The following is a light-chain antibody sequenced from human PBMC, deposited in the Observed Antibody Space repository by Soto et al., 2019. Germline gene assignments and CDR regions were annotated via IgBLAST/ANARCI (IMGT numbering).Light chain of an antibody. CDR2: DVS. V-gene: IGLV2-14*01. CDR1: SSDVGGYNY. CDR3: SSYTSTNTLV. J-gene: IGLJ2*01. Sequence: QPVLTQPASVSGSPGQSITISCTGTSSDVGGYNYVSWYQQNPGKAPKLMIYDVSKRPSGVSNRFSGSKSANTASLTISGLQAEDEADYYCSSYTSTNTLVFGGGTKVTVL.